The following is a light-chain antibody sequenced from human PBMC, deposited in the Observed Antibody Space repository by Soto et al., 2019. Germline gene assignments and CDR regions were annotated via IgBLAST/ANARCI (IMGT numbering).Light chain of an antibody. V-gene: IGLV6-57*04. CDR2: EDN. J-gene: IGLJ2*01. Sequence: NFMLTQPHSVSEAPGQTVTISCTRSSGSIARNYVQWYQQRPGSAPTTLIYEDNQRPSGVPDRFSGSIDSSSNSASLTISGRSTEDEAYYYAQSDDSLNPVVFGGGTKVTVL. CDR3: QSDDSLNPVV. CDR1: SGSIARNY.